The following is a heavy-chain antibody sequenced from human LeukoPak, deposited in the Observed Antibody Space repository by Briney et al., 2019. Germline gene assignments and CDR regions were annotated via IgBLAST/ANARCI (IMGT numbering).Heavy chain of an antibody. CDR2: ISWNSGSI. CDR1: GFTFDDYA. J-gene: IGHJ1*01. V-gene: IGHV3-9*01. Sequence: GGSLRLSCAASGFTFDDYAMHWVRQAPGKGLEWVSGISWNSGSIGYADSVKGRFTISRDNAKNSLYLQMNSLRAEDTALYYCAAYRFQHWGQGTLVTVS. CDR3: AAYRFQH.